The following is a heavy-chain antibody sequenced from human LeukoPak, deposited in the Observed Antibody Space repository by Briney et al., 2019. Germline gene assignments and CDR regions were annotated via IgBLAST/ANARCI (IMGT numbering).Heavy chain of an antibody. D-gene: IGHD3-10*01. V-gene: IGHV3-23*01. CDR3: AKVNYYGSGSYYNQFDY. CDR2: ISGSGGST. Sequence: GGSLRLSCAASGFTFSSYGMSWVRRAPGKGLEWVSAISGSGGSTYYADSVKGRFTISRDNSKNTLYLQMNSLRAEDTAVYYCAKVNYYGSGSYYNQFDYWGQGTLVTVSS. CDR1: GFTFSSYG. J-gene: IGHJ4*02.